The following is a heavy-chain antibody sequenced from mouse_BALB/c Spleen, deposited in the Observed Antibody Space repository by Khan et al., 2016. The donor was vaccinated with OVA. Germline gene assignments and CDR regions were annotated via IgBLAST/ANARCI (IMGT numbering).Heavy chain of an antibody. J-gene: IGHJ2*01. CDR1: GYTFTSYG. V-gene: IGHV1-85*01. CDR3: AREEGNYDDVDY. D-gene: IGHD2-1*01. CDR2: IFTGDGST. Sequence: VQLVESGAELVKPGASVKLSCKASGYTFTSYGINWVRQRPEQGLKWIGWIFTGDGSTKYNDKFKGKAALTSDKSSSTAYMQISKLKSEDSAIYCGAREEGNYDDVDYWGQGTTLTVSS.